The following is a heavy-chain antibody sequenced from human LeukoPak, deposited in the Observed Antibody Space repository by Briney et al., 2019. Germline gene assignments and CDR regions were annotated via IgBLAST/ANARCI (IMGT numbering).Heavy chain of an antibody. CDR1: GYTFTSFY. Sequence: ASVKVSCKASGYTFTSFYMQWVRQAPGQGLEWMGIINPRGGSTSYTQKFQGRVTMTRDTSTSTVYMELSSLRSEDTAVYYCAAALEWELLEYYFDYWGQGTLVTVSS. J-gene: IGHJ4*02. CDR2: INPRGGST. D-gene: IGHD1-26*01. CDR3: AAALEWELLEYYFDY. V-gene: IGHV1-46*01.